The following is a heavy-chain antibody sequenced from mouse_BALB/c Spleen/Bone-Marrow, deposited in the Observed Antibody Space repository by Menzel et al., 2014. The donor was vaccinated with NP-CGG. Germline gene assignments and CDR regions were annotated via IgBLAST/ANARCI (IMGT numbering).Heavy chain of an antibody. CDR1: GFAFSSYD. V-gene: IGHV5-12-1*01. Sequence: EVQVVESGGGLVKPGGSLKLSCAASGFAFSSYDMSWVRQTPEKRLEWVAYISSGSRTVFYADTVKGRFTISRDNPKNTLLLQMTSLRSEDTAMYYCTRSRGNWDDFDYWGQGTTLTVSS. J-gene: IGHJ2*01. CDR3: TRSRGNWDDFDY. CDR2: ISSGSRTV. D-gene: IGHD3-3*01.